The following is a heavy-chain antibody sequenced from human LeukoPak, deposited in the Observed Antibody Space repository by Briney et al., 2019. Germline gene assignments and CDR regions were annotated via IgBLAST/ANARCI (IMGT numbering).Heavy chain of an antibody. CDR2: ISGSGGST. D-gene: IGHD4-17*01. V-gene: IGHV3-23*01. Sequence: GGSLRLSCAASGFTFSSYAMSWVRQAPGKGLEWVSAISGSGGSTYYADSVKGRFTISRDNSKNTLYLQMNSLRAEDTAVYYCAKDDDYGDHGYYFDYWGQGALVTVSS. CDR3: AKDDDYGDHGYYFDY. CDR1: GFTFSSYA. J-gene: IGHJ4*02.